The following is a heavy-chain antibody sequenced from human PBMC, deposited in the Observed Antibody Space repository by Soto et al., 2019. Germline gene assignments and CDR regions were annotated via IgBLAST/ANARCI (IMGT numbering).Heavy chain of an antibody. V-gene: IGHV3-21*01. CDR1: GFTFSSYS. CDR3: ATEEYDYGSGIDY. CDR2: ISSSSSYI. Sequence: PGGSLILSCAASGFTFSSYSMNWVRQAPGKGLEWVSSISSSSSYIYYADSVKGRFTISRDNAKNSLYLQMNSLRAEDTAVYYCATEEYDYGSGIDYWGQGTLVTVSS. J-gene: IGHJ4*02. D-gene: IGHD3-10*01.